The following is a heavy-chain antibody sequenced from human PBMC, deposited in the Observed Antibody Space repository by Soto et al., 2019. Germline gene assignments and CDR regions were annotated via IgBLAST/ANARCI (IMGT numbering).Heavy chain of an antibody. J-gene: IGHJ5*02. CDR1: GGSISSYY. CDR2: IYYSGST. CDR3: ARLGSYGSGSYVWENWFDP. Sequence: SETLSLTCTVSGGSISSYYWSWFRQPPGKGLEWIGYIYYSGSTKFNPSLKSRVTISVDTSKNQFSLKLSSVTAADTAVYYCARLGSYGSGSYVWENWFDPWGQGTLVTVSS. D-gene: IGHD3-10*01. V-gene: IGHV4-59*08.